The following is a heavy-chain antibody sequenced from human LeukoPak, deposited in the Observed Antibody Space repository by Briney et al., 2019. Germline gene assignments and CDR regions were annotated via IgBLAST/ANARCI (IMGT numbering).Heavy chain of an antibody. J-gene: IGHJ3*02. CDR3: VRDVRRWLQAGGAFDI. CDR2: LSGGGGRS. V-gene: IGHV3-23*01. CDR1: GFAFSNYA. D-gene: IGHD5-24*01. Sequence: GGSLRLSCEASGFAFSNYAMTWVRQAPGKGLEWVAALSGGGGRSYYADSVKGRFTISRDTYKNTLYLQMKSLNAEDTAVYYCVRDVRRWLQAGGAFDIWGQGTMVTVSS.